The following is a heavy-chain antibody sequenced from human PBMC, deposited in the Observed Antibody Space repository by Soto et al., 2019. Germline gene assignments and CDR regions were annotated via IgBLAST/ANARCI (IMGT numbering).Heavy chain of an antibody. CDR1: GFTFTSSA. CDR2: ISAYNGNT. Sequence: QMQLVQSGPEVKKPGTSVKVSCKASGFTFTSSAVQWVRQARGQRLEWIGWISAYNGNTNYAQKLQGRVTMTTDTSTSTAYMELRSLRSDDTAVYYCARLHYSSGWYNWFDPWGQGTLVTVSS. D-gene: IGHD6-19*01. J-gene: IGHJ5*02. V-gene: IGHV1-58*01. CDR3: ARLHYSSGWYNWFDP.